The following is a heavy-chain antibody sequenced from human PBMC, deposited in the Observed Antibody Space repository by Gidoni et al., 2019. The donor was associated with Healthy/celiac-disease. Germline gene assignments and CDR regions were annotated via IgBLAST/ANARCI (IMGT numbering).Heavy chain of an antibody. CDR2: IYYSGST. J-gene: IGHJ4*02. V-gene: IGHV4-31*03. D-gene: IGHD1-26*01. Sequence: QVQLQESGPGLVKPSQTLSLTCTVSGGSISSGGYYWSWIRQHPGKGLEWIGYIYYSGSTSYTPSLKSRVTKSVATSKNQFSLKLSSVTAADTAVYYCAREGWELLRYFDYWGQGTLVTVSS. CDR1: GGSISSGGYY. CDR3: AREGWELLRYFDY.